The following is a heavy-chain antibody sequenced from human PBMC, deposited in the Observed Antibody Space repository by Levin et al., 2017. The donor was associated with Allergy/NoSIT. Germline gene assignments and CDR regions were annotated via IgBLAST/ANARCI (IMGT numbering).Heavy chain of an antibody. CDR2: ISYDGSNK. V-gene: IGHV3-30-3*01. CDR3: ARGYYDYVWGSYRPNLYFDY. J-gene: IGHJ4*02. Sequence: GESLKISCAASGFTFSSYAMHWVRQAPGKGLEWVAVISYDGSNKYYADSVKGRFTISRDNSKNTLYLQMNSLRTEDTAVYYCARGYYDYVWGSYRPNLYFDYWGQGTLVTVSS. CDR1: GFTFSSYA. D-gene: IGHD3-16*02.